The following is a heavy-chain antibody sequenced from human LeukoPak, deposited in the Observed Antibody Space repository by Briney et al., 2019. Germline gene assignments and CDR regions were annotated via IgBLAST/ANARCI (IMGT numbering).Heavy chain of an antibody. CDR1: GFTFSSYA. Sequence: GGSLRLSCAASGFTFSSYAMSWVRQAPGKGPEWVAVISYDGSNKYYADSVKGRFTISRDNSKNTLYLQMNSLRAEDTAVYYCARGQRTSWYTNFDYWGQGTLVTVSS. V-gene: IGHV3-30-3*01. D-gene: IGHD6-13*01. CDR2: ISYDGSNK. CDR3: ARGQRTSWYTNFDY. J-gene: IGHJ4*02.